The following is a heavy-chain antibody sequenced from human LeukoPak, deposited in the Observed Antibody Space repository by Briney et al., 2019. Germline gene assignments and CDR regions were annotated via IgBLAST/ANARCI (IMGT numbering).Heavy chain of an antibody. CDR3: AREDGRLLQNDY. D-gene: IGHD1-26*01. J-gene: IGHJ4*02. Sequence: ASVKVSCKASGYTFTGYYMHCVRQAPGQGLEWMARINPNSGGTNYAQKFQGRVTMTRDTSISTAYMELSRLRSDDTAVYYCAREDGRLLQNDYWGQGTLVTVSS. CDR1: GYTFTGYY. CDR2: INPNSGGT. V-gene: IGHV1-2*06.